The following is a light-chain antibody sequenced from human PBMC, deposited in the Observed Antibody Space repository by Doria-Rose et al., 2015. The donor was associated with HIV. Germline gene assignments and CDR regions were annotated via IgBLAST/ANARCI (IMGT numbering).Light chain of an antibody. CDR1: QSFSSTY. V-gene: IGKV3-20*01. CDR3: HQYGTSWT. J-gene: IGKJ1*01. Sequence: EIVMTQSPGTLSLSPGERATLSCRASQSFSSTYLAWYQQKPGQAPSLLIYDGSTRATGIPDRFSASGSGTDLTLTINRLEPEDFALYYCHQYGTSWTFGQGTKVEIK. CDR2: DGS.